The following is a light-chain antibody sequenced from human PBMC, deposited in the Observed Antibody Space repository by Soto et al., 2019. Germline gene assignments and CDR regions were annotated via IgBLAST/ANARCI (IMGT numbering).Light chain of an antibody. V-gene: IGKV3-20*01. J-gene: IGKJ1*01. CDR2: DAS. Sequence: EIVLTQSPGTLSLSPGERATLSCRASQSVPTNYLAWYQQEPGQAPRLLVHDASLRATGIPDRFSGGGSGTDFTLTISRLEPEDFAVYYCHQYANYPQTFGQGTNIEIK. CDR3: HQYANYPQT. CDR1: QSVPTNY.